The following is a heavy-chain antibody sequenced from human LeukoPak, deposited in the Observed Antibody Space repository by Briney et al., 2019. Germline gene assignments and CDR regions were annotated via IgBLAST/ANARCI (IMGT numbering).Heavy chain of an antibody. CDR3: ARDSYSKNDY. D-gene: IGHD4-11*01. V-gene: IGHV3-7*01. Sequence: GGSLRLSCAASGFTFSSYWMSWVRQAPGKGLEWVANIKQDGSENYYVDSVKGRFTVSRDNAKNSLYLQMNSLRAEDTAVYFCARDSYSKNDYWGQGTLVTVSS. CDR1: GFTFSSYW. J-gene: IGHJ4*02. CDR2: IKQDGSEN.